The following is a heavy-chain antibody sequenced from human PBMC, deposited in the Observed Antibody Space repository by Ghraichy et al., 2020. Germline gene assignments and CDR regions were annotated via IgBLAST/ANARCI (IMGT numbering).Heavy chain of an antibody. J-gene: IGHJ4*02. CDR2: INPSGGST. D-gene: IGHD5-24*01. CDR3: ARALKRWLGGRMGFAY. V-gene: IGHV1-46*01. CDR1: GYTFTSYY. Sequence: ASVKVSCKASGYTFTSYYMHWVRQAPGQGLEWMGIINPSGGSTSYAQKFQGRVTMTRDTSTSTVYMELSSLRSEDTAVYYCARALKRWLGGRMGFAYWGQGPLVTVSS.